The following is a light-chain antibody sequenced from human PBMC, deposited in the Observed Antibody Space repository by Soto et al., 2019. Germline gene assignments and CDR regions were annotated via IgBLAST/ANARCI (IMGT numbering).Light chain of an antibody. CDR2: EVS. J-gene: IGLJ2*01. CDR1: SSDVGGYNY. Sequence: QSVLTQSASVSASPGQSITISCTGTSSDVGGYNYVSWYQQHPGKAPKLMVYEVSKRPSGVPDRFSGSKSGNTASLTVSGLQAEDEADYYCSSYAGSNNVVFGGGTKVTVL. V-gene: IGLV2-8*01. CDR3: SSYAGSNNVV.